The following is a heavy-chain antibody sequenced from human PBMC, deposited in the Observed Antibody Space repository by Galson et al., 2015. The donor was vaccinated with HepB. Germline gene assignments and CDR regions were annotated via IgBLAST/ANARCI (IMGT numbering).Heavy chain of an antibody. CDR2: ISASGRSA. CDR3: AKVGDRSRMTTVTKNWFDS. J-gene: IGHJ5*01. CDR1: GFTFSNYA. Sequence: SLRLSCAASGFTFSNYAMSWVRRAPGKGLEWVSVISASGRSAYYADSVRGRLTLSRDNSTNTVHLEMNSLRDEDPALYYCAKVGDRSRMTTVTKNWFDSWGQGTLVTVSS. V-gene: IGHV3-23*01. D-gene: IGHD4-17*01.